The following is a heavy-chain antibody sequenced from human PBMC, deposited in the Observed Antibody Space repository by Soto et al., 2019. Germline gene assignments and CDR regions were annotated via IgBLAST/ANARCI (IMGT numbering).Heavy chain of an antibody. J-gene: IGHJ6*03. CDR3: AGPTVTTKNYYYYYMDV. Sequence: PGGSLRLSCAASGFTFSDYYMSWIRQAPGKGLEWVSYISSSGSTIYYADSVKGRFTISRDNAKNSLYLQMNSLRAEDTAVYYCAGPTVTTKNYYYYYMDVWGKGTTVTVSS. CDR2: ISSSGSTI. V-gene: IGHV3-11*01. CDR1: GFTFSDYY. D-gene: IGHD4-17*01.